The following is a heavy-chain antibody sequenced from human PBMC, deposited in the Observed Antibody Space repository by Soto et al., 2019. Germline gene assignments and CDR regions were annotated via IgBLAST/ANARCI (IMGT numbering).Heavy chain of an antibody. V-gene: IGHV4-59*01. J-gene: IGHJ6*02. Sequence: QVQLQESGPGLVKPSETLSLTCTVSGGSIDSDYWSWIRQPPEKGLEWIGYVRNSGSTNYNPSLKSRVTISVDTSKNQFSLKLSYVTAADTGVYYCAIDLLSGRYGMDVWGQGTMVTVSS. D-gene: IGHD1-26*01. CDR3: AIDLLSGRYGMDV. CDR1: GGSIDSDY. CDR2: VRNSGST.